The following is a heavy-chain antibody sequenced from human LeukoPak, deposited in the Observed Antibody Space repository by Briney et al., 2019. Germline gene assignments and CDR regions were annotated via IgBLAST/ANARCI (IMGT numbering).Heavy chain of an antibody. CDR3: ARVDQLLSGWFDP. V-gene: IGHV4-39*07. Sequence: SETLSLTCTVSGGSFRSSSYYWGWIRQTPGKGLEWIGCIYYSGSTYYNPSLKSRVTISVDTSENQFSLKLSSVTAADTAVYYCARVDQLLSGWFDPWGQGTLVTVSS. CDR1: GGSFRSSSYY. D-gene: IGHD2-2*01. CDR2: IYYSGST. J-gene: IGHJ5*02.